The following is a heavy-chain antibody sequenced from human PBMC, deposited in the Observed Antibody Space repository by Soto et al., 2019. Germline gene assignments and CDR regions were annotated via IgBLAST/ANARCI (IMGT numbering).Heavy chain of an antibody. CDR3: ARVRGTAGKRYFDY. D-gene: IGHD6-13*01. CDR2: TYYSGST. Sequence: SETLSLTCTVSGGSMTAYCWNWMRQPPGKGLQWIGYTYYSGSTTYNPSLKSRVTISVDSSKNQFSLKLDSVTPADTAVYYCARVRGTAGKRYFDYWGPGTLVTVSS. J-gene: IGHJ4*02. CDR1: GGSMTAYC. V-gene: IGHV4-59*01.